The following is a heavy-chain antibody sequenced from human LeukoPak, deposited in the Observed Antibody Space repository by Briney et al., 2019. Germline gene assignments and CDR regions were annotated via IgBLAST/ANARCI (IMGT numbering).Heavy chain of an antibody. CDR3: AKAFREYGSSTYSSFDI. CDR2: ITGTT. Sequence: PGGSLRLSCAASGFTFSSYAMSWLRQAPGKGLQWVSTITGTTHYADSVRGRFTISSDNSKNILYLQMNSLSTEDTAIYYCAKAFREYGSSTYSSFDIWGQGTMVTVSS. V-gene: IGHV3-23*01. D-gene: IGHD6-13*01. J-gene: IGHJ3*02. CDR1: GFTFSSYA.